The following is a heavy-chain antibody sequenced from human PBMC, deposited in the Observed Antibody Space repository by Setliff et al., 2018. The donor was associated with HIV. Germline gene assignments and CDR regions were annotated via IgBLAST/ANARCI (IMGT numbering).Heavy chain of an antibody. CDR2: IYHSGST. CDR3: ARDRGRRGQLWLHFDY. J-gene: IGHJ4*02. Sequence: SETLSLTCTVSAGSISSYYWSWIRQPPGKGLEWIGYIYHSGSTNYNPSLKGRVTISVDTSKDQFSLNLRSVTAADTAVYYCARDRGRRGQLWLHFDYWGQGTLVTVSS. V-gene: IGHV4-59*01. D-gene: IGHD5-18*01. CDR1: AGSISSYY.